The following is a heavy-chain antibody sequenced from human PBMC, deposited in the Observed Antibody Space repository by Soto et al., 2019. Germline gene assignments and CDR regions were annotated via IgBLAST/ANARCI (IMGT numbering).Heavy chain of an antibody. D-gene: IGHD2-15*01. J-gene: IGHJ2*01. V-gene: IGHV1-18*01. CDR3: ARCYCSVGSCYACWHFDL. CDR1: GYTFTNYA. CDR2: ISASTRNT. Sequence: QVQLVQSGAEVKKPGASVKVSCQASGYTFTNYAISWVRQAPGQGLEWMGWISASTRNTDQAQNFQGRVTMTIDTSTNTANMELRSLRSDDTAVYYCARCYCSVGSCYACWHFDLWGRGILVTVSS.